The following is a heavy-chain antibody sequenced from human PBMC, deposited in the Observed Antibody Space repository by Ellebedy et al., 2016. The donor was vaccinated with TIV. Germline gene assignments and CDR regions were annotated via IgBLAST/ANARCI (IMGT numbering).Heavy chain of an antibody. Sequence: GESLKISCAASGFPFSDYYMSWIRQAPGKGLEWVSYISSSGSTIYYADSVKGRFTISRDNSKNTLYLQMNSLRAEDTAVYYCASQGGGFWSGYYTYYFDYWGQGTLVTVSS. CDR2: ISSSGSTI. V-gene: IGHV3-11*01. D-gene: IGHD3-3*01. CDR3: ASQGGGFWSGYYTYYFDY. J-gene: IGHJ4*02. CDR1: GFPFSDYY.